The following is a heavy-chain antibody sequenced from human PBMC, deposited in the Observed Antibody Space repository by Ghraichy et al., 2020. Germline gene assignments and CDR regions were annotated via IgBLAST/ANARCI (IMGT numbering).Heavy chain of an antibody. CDR1: GFTFSNYW. CDR2: IKGDGSEK. V-gene: IGHV3-7*04. Sequence: LTCAASGFTFSNYWMTWVRQTPGKGLEWVANIKGDGSEKHYVDSVTGRFTISRDNAKNSLYLQMNSLRAEDTAVYYCVRDLYISSSSMFYWGQGTLVTVSS. J-gene: IGHJ4*02. CDR3: VRDLYISSSSMFY. D-gene: IGHD6-6*01.